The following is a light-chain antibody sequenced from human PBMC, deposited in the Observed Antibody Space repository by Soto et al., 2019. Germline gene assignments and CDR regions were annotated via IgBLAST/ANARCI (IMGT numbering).Light chain of an antibody. V-gene: IGKV1-12*01. CDR2: AAS. CDR3: QQANSLPQT. J-gene: IGKJ1*01. Sequence: DIQMTQSPSSVSASVGDRVTITCRASQGISSWLVWYQQKQGKPPKLLIYAASSLQSGVPSRFSGSGSETDFTLTISSLQPEDFATYYCQQANSLPQTFGQGTKVEIQ. CDR1: QGISSW.